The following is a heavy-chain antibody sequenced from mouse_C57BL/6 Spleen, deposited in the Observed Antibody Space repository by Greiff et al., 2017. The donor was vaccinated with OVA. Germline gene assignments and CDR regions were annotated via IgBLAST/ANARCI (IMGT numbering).Heavy chain of an antibody. CDR3: ASPYYYGSSPHWYFDV. J-gene: IGHJ1*03. CDR2: ISGGGGNT. V-gene: IGHV5-9*01. Sequence: EVKLVESGGGLVKPGGSLKLSCAASGFTFSSYTMSWVRQTPETRLEWVATISGGGGNTYYPDSVKGRFTISRDHAKHTLYLQMSRLRSEDTALYYCASPYYYGSSPHWYFDVWGTGTTVTVPS. D-gene: IGHD1-1*01. CDR1: GFTFSSYT.